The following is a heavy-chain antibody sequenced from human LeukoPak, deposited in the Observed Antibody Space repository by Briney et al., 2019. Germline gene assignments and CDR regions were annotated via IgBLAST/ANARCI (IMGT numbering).Heavy chain of an antibody. D-gene: IGHD4-17*01. J-gene: IGHJ6*02. CDR2: IYHSGST. Sequence: SETLSLTCAVSGGSISSGGYSWSWIRQPPGKGLEWIGYIYHSGSTNYNPSLKSRVTISVDTSKKQFSLKLTSLTAADTAVYYCARVLQGDYGTSYGMDVWGQGTTVTVSS. CDR1: GGSISSGGYS. V-gene: IGHV4-30-2*01. CDR3: ARVLQGDYGTSYGMDV.